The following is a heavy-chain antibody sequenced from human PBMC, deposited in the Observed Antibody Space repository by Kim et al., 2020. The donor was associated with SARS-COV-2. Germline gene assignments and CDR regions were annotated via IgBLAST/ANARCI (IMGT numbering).Heavy chain of an antibody. J-gene: IGHJ6*02. CDR3: ARVEGITIFGVLISDYYYGMDV. D-gene: IGHD3-3*01. Sequence: ASVKVSCKASGYTFTGYYMHWVRQAPGQGLEWMGRINPNSGGTNYAQKFQGRVTMTRDTSISTAYMELSRLRSDDTAVYYCARVEGITIFGVLISDYYYGMDVWGQGPTATVSS. V-gene: IGHV1-2*06. CDR1: GYTFTGYY. CDR2: INPNSGGT.